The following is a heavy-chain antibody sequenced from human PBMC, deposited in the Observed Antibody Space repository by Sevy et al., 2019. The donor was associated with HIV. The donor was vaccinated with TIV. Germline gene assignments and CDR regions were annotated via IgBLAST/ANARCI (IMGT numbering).Heavy chain of an antibody. CDR2: ISAYNSKT. V-gene: IGHV1-18*04. Sequence: ASVKVSCKASGYTFTSYGITWVRQAPGQGLEWMGWISAYNSKTNFAQKFQDKFTMTTDTSTSTAYLELRSLTSDDTAIYYSARDGQVYSSSSGDAYYNGMDVWGQGTTVTVSS. D-gene: IGHD6-6*01. CDR3: ARDGQVYSSSSGDAYYNGMDV. CDR1: GYTFTSYG. J-gene: IGHJ6*02.